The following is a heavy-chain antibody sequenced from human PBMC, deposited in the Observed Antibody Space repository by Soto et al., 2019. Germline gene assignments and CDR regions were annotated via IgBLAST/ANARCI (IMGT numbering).Heavy chain of an antibody. V-gene: IGHV3-11*01. J-gene: IGHJ6*03. CDR3: ARDSIYCTNGVCYTGGYYYYMDV. Sequence: GGSLRLSCAASGFTFSDYYMSWIRQAPGKGLEWVSYISSSGSTIYYADSVKGRFTISRDNAKNSLYLQMNSLRAEDTAVYYCARDSIYCTNGVCYTGGYYYYMDVWGKGTTVTVSS. D-gene: IGHD2-8*01. CDR1: GFTFSDYY. CDR2: ISSSGSTI.